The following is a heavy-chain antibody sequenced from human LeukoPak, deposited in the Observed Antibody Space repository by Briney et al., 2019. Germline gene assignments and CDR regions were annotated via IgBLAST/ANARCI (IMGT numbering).Heavy chain of an antibody. J-gene: IGHJ4*02. CDR2: ISVSGGST. Sequence: PGGSLRLSCAASGFTFSSYGMSWVRQAPGKGLEWVSAISVSGGSTYYADSVKGRFTISRDNSKNTLYLQMNSLRAEDTAVYYCAKDAGSYDSYFDYWGQGTLVTVSS. CDR1: GFTFSSYG. D-gene: IGHD1-26*01. CDR3: AKDAGSYDSYFDY. V-gene: IGHV3-23*01.